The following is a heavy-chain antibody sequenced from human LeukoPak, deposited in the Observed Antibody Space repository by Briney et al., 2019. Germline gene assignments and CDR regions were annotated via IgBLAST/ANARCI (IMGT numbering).Heavy chain of an antibody. CDR1: GGSISSGDYY. CDR2: IYYSGST. D-gene: IGHD3-22*01. J-gene: IGHJ4*02. V-gene: IGHV4-30-4*01. CDR3: ASVTHKFMIVEDY. Sequence: SETLSLTCTVSGGSISSGDYYWSWIRQPPGKGLEWIGYIYYSGSTYYNPSLKSRVTISVDTSKNQFSLKLSSVTAADTAVYYCASVTHKFMIVEDYWGQGTLVTVSS.